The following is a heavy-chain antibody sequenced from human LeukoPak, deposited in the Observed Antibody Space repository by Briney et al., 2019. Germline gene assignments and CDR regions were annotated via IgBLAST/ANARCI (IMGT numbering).Heavy chain of an antibody. D-gene: IGHD6-19*01. CDR2: MTPNSEKR. V-gene: IGHV1-8*01. J-gene: IGHJ4*02. CDR1: GYPFTSFD. Sequence: ASVKVSCKTSGYPFTSFDIHWVRQAAGHGLEWMSWMTPNSEKRGYAQKFQGRVTMTADTSIDTAYMELSSLTFDDTAIYYCARGRGWGNLDSWGQGNLVTVSS. CDR3: ARGRGWGNLDS.